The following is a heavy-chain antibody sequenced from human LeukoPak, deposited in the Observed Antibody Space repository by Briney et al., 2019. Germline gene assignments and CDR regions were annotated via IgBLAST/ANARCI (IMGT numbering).Heavy chain of an antibody. D-gene: IGHD3-10*01. Sequence: PSETLSLTCAVFGGSFSNYHWSWIRQPPGKGLEWIWEIDHSGSTNYIASPKSRVTISLDTSKNQFSFNLRSVTAADTAVYYCARGGGDYTERTVYWFDPWGQGTLVTVSS. CDR3: ARGGGDYTERTVYWFDP. V-gene: IGHV4-34*01. CDR1: GGSFSNYH. J-gene: IGHJ5*02. CDR2: IDHSGST.